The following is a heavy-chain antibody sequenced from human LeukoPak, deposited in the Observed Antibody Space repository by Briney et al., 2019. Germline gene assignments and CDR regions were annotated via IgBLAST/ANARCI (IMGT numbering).Heavy chain of an antibody. CDR1: GGSISSSNW. D-gene: IGHD3-16*02. Sequence: SGTLSLTCAVSGGSISSSNWWSWVRQPPGKGLEWIGEIYHGGSTNYNPSLKSRVTISVDKSKNQFSLKLSSVTAADTAVYYCARRYYDYVWGSYLVDNWFDPWGQGTLVTVSS. CDR2: IYHGGST. V-gene: IGHV4-4*02. CDR3: ARRYYDYVWGSYLVDNWFDP. J-gene: IGHJ5*02.